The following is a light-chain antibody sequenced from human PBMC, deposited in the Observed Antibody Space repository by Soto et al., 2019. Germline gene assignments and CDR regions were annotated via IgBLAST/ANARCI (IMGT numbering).Light chain of an antibody. V-gene: IGKV3-15*01. Sequence: EIVMTQSPVTLTVSPGERATLSCRASHSVRNDLAWYQQKPGLPPRVLIYGASTRAAGIPARFSGSGSGTEFNLSISSLQSEDSAVYYCQQYNNWPPVTFGQGTRLEI. CDR2: GAS. J-gene: IGKJ5*01. CDR1: HSVRND. CDR3: QQYNNWPPVT.